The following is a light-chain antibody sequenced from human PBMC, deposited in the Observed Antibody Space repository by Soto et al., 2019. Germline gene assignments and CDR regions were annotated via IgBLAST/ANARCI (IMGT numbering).Light chain of an antibody. CDR1: QSISSSF. CDR3: QQYDNSPIT. V-gene: IGKV3-20*01. J-gene: IGKJ5*01. Sequence: EIVLTQSPGILSLSPGERAPLSCGASQSISSSFLAWYQQKPGQAPRLLIYGASSRATGIPDRFSGTGSETDFTLTISRLEPEDFAAYYCQQYDNSPITFGQGTRVEIK. CDR2: GAS.